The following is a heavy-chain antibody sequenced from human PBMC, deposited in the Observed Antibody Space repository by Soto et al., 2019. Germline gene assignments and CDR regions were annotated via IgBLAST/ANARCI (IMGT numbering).Heavy chain of an antibody. D-gene: IGHD5-12*01. CDR3: TRASTVAIDY. J-gene: IGHJ4*02. V-gene: IGHV3-72*01. CDR2: SRNKAKSYTT. Sequence: VRQTPGKGLEWVGRSRNKAKSYTTDYAASVKGRFTVSRDDSENSFYLQMNSLKTEDTAVYYCTRASTVAIDYWGQGTLVTVSS.